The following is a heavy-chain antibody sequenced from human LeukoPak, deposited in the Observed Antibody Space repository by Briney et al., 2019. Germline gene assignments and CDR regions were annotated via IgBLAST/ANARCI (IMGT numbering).Heavy chain of an antibody. Sequence: GGSLRLSCAASGFTFSSYGMHWVRQAPGKGLEWVAVISYDGSNKYYADSVKGRFTISRDNSKNTLYLQMNSLRAEDTAVYYCAKRASRGPSSGFDPWGQGTLVTVSS. CDR3: AKRASRGPSSGFDP. D-gene: IGHD3-10*01. J-gene: IGHJ5*02. CDR2: ISYDGSNK. V-gene: IGHV3-30*18. CDR1: GFTFSSYG.